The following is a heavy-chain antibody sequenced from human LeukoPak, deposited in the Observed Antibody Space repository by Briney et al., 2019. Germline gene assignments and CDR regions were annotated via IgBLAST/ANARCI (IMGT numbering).Heavy chain of an antibody. D-gene: IGHD3-10*01. CDR1: GGTFSSYA. V-gene: IGHV1-69*05. J-gene: IGHJ4*02. Sequence: ASVKVSCKASGGTFSSYAISWVRQAPGQGLEWMGGIIPIFGTANYAQKFQGRVTITTNESTSTAYMELSSLRSEDTAVYYCARGYGSGSYYTHLDYWGQGTLVTVSS. CDR2: IIPIFGTA. CDR3: ARGYGSGSYYTHLDY.